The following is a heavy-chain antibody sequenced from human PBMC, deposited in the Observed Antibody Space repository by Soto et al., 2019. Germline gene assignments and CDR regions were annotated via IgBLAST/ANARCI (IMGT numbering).Heavy chain of an antibody. Sequence: GSLRLSCAASGFTFSSYWMSWVRQAPGKGLEWVANIKQDGSEKYYVDSVKGRFTISRDNAKNSLYLQMNSLRAEDTAVYYCARDHRNSGSYPDAFDIWGQGTMVTVSS. D-gene: IGHD1-26*01. CDR3: ARDHRNSGSYPDAFDI. V-gene: IGHV3-7*05. CDR1: GFTFSSYW. CDR2: IKQDGSEK. J-gene: IGHJ3*02.